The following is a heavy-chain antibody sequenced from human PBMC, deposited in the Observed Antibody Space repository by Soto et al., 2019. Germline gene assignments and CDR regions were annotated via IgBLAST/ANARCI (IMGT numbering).Heavy chain of an antibody. V-gene: IGHV3-30*18. CDR1: GFTFSNSG. CDR3: TKAGCSSTSCVAFLDV. J-gene: IGHJ6*02. CDR2: ISFDGSNK. Sequence: GGSLRLSCAASGFTFSNSGIHWVRQAPGKGLEWVAVISFDGSNKYYADSVKGRFTISRDNSKNTLYLQMNSLRAEDTAVYYCTKAGCSSTSCVAFLDVWGRGTTVTVSS. D-gene: IGHD2-2*01.